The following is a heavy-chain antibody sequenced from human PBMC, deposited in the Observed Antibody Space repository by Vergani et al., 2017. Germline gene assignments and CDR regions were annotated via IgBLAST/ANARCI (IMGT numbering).Heavy chain of an antibody. Sequence: QVQLVQSGAEVKKPGASVKVSCKASGYTFTSYGISWVRQAPGQGLEWMGWISAYNGNKNYAQKLQGRVTMTTDTSTSTAYMELRSLRTDKTAVYYCAREGAADYDFWSGSTPFDYWGQGTLVTVSS. J-gene: IGHJ4*02. D-gene: IGHD3-3*01. V-gene: IGHV1-18*04. CDR1: GYTFTSYG. CDR2: ISAYNGNK. CDR3: AREGAADYDFWSGSTPFDY.